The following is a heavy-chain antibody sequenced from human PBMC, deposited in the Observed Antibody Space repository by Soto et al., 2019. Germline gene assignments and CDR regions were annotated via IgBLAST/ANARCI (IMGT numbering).Heavy chain of an antibody. CDR2: ISYDGSNK. Sequence: PGGSLRLSCAASGFTFSSYGMHWVRQAPGKGLEWVAVISYDGSNKYYADSVKGRFTISRDNSKNTLYLQMNSLRAEDTAVYYCAKDSLEIKYYYDSSGFIDYWGQGTLVTVSS. D-gene: IGHD3-22*01. CDR3: AKDSLEIKYYYDSSGFIDY. V-gene: IGHV3-30*18. CDR1: GFTFSSYG. J-gene: IGHJ4*02.